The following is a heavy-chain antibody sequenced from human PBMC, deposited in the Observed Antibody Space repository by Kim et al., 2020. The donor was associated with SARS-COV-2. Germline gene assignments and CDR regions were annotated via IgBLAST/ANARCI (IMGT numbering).Heavy chain of an antibody. J-gene: IGHJ4*02. CDR3: VKEDRTYYYGSGSYYNVNYFDY. CDR2: ISSNGGST. CDR1: GFTFSSYA. D-gene: IGHD3-10*01. V-gene: IGHV3-64D*06. Sequence: GGSLRLSCSASGFTFSSYAMHWVRQAPGKGLEYVSGISSNGGSTYYADSVKGRFTISRDNSKNMLYLQMSSLRAEDTAVYYCVKEDRTYYYGSGSYYNVNYFDYWGQGTLVTVSS.